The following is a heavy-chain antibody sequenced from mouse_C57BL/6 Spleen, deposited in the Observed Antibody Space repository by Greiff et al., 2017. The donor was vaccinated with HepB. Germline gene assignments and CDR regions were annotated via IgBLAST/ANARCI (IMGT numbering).Heavy chain of an antibody. J-gene: IGHJ1*03. CDR3: ARRYYDYDVGYFDV. CDR1: GYTFTSYG. Sequence: VKLVESGAELARPGASVKLSCKASGYTFTSYGISWVKQRTGQGLEWIGEIYPRSGNTYYNEKFKGKATLTADKSSSTAYMELRSLTSEDSAVYFCARRYYDYDVGYFDVWGTGTTVTVSS. CDR2: IYPRSGNT. D-gene: IGHD2-4*01. V-gene: IGHV1-81*01.